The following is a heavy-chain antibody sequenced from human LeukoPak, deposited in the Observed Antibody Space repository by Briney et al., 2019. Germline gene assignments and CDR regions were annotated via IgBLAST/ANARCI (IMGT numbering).Heavy chain of an antibody. CDR1: GYTFTGYY. CDR2: INPNSGGT. J-gene: IGHJ4*02. Sequence: ASVKVSCKASGYTFTGYYMHWVRQAPGQGLEWMGWINPNSGGTNYAQKSQGRVTMTRDTSISTAYMELSRLRSDDTAVYYCARDEVQRSPDTIAVAGSDYWGQGTLVTVSS. D-gene: IGHD6-19*01. CDR3: ARDEVQRSPDTIAVAGSDY. V-gene: IGHV1-2*02.